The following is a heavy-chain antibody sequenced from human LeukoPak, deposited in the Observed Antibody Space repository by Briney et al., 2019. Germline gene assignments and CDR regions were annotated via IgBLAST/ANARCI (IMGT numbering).Heavy chain of an antibody. J-gene: IGHJ2*01. V-gene: IGHV3-48*04. CDR2: ISSSSSTI. Sequence: GGSLRLSCAASGFTFSYSWMNWVRQAPGKGLEWVSYISSSSSTIYYADSVTGRFTISRDNAKNSLYLLMNSLRAEDTAVYYCARDRGKGDAPYWYFDLWGRGTLVTVSS. CDR3: ARDRGKGDAPYWYFDL. CDR1: GFTFSYSW. D-gene: IGHD2-21*02.